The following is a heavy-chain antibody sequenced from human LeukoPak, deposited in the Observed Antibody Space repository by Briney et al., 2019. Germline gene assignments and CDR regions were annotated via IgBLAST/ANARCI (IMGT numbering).Heavy chain of an antibody. V-gene: IGHV3-7*01. J-gene: IGHJ3*02. D-gene: IGHD2-21*02. CDR2: IKQDGSEK. CDR1: GFTFSSYW. Sequence: GGSLRLSCAASGFTFSSYWMSWVRQAPGKGLEWVANIKQDGSEKYYMDSVKGRFTISRDNAKNSLYLQMNSLRAEDTAVYYCTSHTGTGDAFRPFHIWGQGTMVTVSS. CDR3: TSHTGTGDAFRPFHI.